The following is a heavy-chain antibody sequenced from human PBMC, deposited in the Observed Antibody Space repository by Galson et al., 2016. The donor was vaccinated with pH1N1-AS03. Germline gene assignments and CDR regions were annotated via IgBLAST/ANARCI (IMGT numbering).Heavy chain of an antibody. CDR3: ALTMGGTPDFGY. V-gene: IGHV4-59*01. CDR1: GGSLRTSY. Sequence: GGSLRTSYWSWIRQSPGKGLEWIGFIYHSGRTTYNPSLKSRVSMSVDRSKNQFSLKLTSVTAADTATYYCALTMGGTPDFGYWGQGILVTVSS. J-gene: IGHJ4*02. D-gene: IGHD1-26*01. CDR2: IYHSGRT.